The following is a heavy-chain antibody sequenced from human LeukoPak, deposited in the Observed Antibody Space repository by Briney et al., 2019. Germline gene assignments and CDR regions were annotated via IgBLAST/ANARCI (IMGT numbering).Heavy chain of an antibody. CDR2: INGDGSTT. J-gene: IGHJ4*02. V-gene: IGHV3-74*03. CDR3: ARDYAGSPDY. CDR1: GFTFSTYW. D-gene: IGHD3-10*01. Sequence: GGSLRLSCTASGFTFSTYWINWVRQSPGKGLVWVALINGDGSTTTHADSVKGRFTISRDDAKNTAYLQMNSLRDEDTAVYFCARDYAGSPDYWGQGTLVTVSA.